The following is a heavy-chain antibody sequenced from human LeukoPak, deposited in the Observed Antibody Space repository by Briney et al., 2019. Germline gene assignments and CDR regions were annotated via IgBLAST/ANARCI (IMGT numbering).Heavy chain of an antibody. CDR1: GFTFSSYG. D-gene: IGHD2-15*01. CDR3: ARYGYCSGGSCYTGSYDAFDI. CDR2: IWYDGSNK. J-gene: IGHJ3*02. V-gene: IGHV3-33*01. Sequence: GGSLRLSCAASGFTFSSYGMHWVRQAPGKGLEWVAVIWYDGSNKYYADSVEGRFTISRDNSKNTLYLQMNSLRAEDTAVYYCARYGYCSGGSCYTGSYDAFDIWGQGTMVTVSS.